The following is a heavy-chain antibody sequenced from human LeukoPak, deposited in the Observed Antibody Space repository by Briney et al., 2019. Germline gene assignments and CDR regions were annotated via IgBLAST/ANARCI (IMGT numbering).Heavy chain of an antibody. Sequence: ASVKVSCKASGGTFSSYAISWVRQAPGQGLEWMGGIIPIVGTANYAQKFQGRVTITADESTSTAYMELSSLRSEDTAVYYCARSDVDTNLNRAYYYGMDVWGRGTTVTVSS. CDR3: ARSDVDTNLNRAYYYGMDV. V-gene: IGHV1-69*13. CDR1: GGTFSSYA. CDR2: IIPIVGTA. J-gene: IGHJ6*02. D-gene: IGHD5-18*01.